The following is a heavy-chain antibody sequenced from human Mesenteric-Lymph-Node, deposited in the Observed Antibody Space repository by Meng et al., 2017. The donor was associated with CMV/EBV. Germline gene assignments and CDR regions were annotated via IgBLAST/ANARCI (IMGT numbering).Heavy chain of an antibody. D-gene: IGHD6-19*01. CDR2: INAANGNK. V-gene: IGHV1-3*01. CDR3: ARKASGWSVFDY. Sequence: SCKASGYTFTTYTMHWVRQDPGQRLEWMGWINAANGNKKYSQKFRDRVTITRDTSANTAYMDLSSLRSEDTAVYYCARKASGWSVFDYWGQGTLVTVSS. CDR1: GYTFTTYT. J-gene: IGHJ4*02.